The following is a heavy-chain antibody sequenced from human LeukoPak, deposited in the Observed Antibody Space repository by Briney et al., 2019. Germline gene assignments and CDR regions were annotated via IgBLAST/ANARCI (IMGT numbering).Heavy chain of an antibody. CDR3: ARVSSGWYYYYGMDV. CDR1: GYTFTGYY. D-gene: IGHD6-19*01. V-gene: IGHV1-2*02. CDR2: INPNSGGT. J-gene: IGHJ6*02. Sequence: ASVKVSCKASGYTFTGYYIHCVRQAPGQGLEWMGWINPNSGGTNYAQKFQGRVTMTRDTSISTAYMKLSRLRSDDTAVYYCARVSSGWYYYYGMDVWGQGTTVTVSS.